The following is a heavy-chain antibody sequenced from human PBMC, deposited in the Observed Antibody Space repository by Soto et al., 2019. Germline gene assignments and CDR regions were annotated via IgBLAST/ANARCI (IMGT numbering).Heavy chain of an antibody. J-gene: IGHJ4*02. V-gene: IGHV3-23*01. CDR3: ARDSSAWPNYFDS. CDR1: GLSISTHA. Sequence: PGGSLRLSCVASGLSISTHALTWVRQAPGKGLEWVSSFSGRSGDTYYAASVKGRFTISGDSSKNTVILQMNNLRADDTAVYYCARDSSAWPNYFDSWGQGIQVTVSS. D-gene: IGHD6-19*01. CDR2: FSGRSGDT.